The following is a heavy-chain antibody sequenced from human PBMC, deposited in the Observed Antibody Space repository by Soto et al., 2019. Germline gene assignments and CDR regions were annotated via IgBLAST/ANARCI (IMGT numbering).Heavy chain of an antibody. J-gene: IGHJ6*02. CDR3: ARAWVAVVVVAATRGMDV. V-gene: IGHV1-69*13. Sequence: GASAKVSCKASGGTFSSYAISWVRQAPGQGLEWMGGIIPIFGTANYAQKFQGRVTITADESTSTAYMELSSLRSEDTAVYYCARAWVAVVVVAATRGMDVWGQGTTVTVSS. CDR1: GGTFSSYA. CDR2: IIPIFGTA. D-gene: IGHD2-15*01.